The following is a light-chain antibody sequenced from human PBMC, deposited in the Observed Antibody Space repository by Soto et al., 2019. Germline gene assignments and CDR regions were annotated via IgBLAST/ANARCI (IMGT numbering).Light chain of an antibody. CDR1: QSVSGY. J-gene: IGKJ4*01. V-gene: IGKV3-11*01. Sequence: EIVLTQSPATLSLSPGNRATLSCRASQSVSGYLAWYQQKPGQAPRLLSYDSSSRDTGIPARFSGSGSGTDVTLTITSLEPEDFAVYYCQQRSNWPSTFGGGTKVEI. CDR3: QQRSNWPST. CDR2: DSS.